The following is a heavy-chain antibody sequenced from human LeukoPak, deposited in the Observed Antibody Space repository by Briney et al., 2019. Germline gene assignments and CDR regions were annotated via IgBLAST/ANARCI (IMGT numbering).Heavy chain of an antibody. Sequence: SETLSLTCTVSGGSISSGDYYWSWIRQPPGKGLEWIGYIYYSGSTNYNPSLKSRVTISVDTSKNQFSLKLSSVTAADTAVYYCARVYGSGDKLDYWGQGTLVTVSS. CDR3: ARVYGSGDKLDY. D-gene: IGHD3-10*01. V-gene: IGHV4-61*08. CDR2: IYYSGST. CDR1: GGSISSGDYY. J-gene: IGHJ4*02.